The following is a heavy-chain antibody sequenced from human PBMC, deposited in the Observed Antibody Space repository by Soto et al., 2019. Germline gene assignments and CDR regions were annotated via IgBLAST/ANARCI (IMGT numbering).Heavy chain of an antibody. Sequence: TLSLTCTVSGYSINNGYYWGWVRQSPGKGLEWIGTIYHSGTTYYNPSLKSRVTISVDTSKNQFSLKLNSVTAADTAVYYCATLTPPFDYWGQGTLVTVSS. CDR1: GYSINNGYY. V-gene: IGHV4-38-2*02. CDR2: IYHSGTT. J-gene: IGHJ4*02. D-gene: IGHD3-9*01. CDR3: ATLTPPFDY.